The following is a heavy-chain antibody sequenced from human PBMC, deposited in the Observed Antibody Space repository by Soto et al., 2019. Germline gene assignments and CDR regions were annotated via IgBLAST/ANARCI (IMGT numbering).Heavy chain of an antibody. V-gene: IGHV1-18*01. CDR1: GYTFTSYG. CDR2: ISAYNGNT. J-gene: IGHJ6*03. Sequence: GASVKVSCKASGYTFTSYGISWVRQAPGQGLEWMGWISAYNGNTNYAQKLRGRVTMTTDTSTSTAYMELRSLRSDDTAVYYCARENYDILTGYYIYYYMDVWGKGTTVTVSS. D-gene: IGHD3-9*01. CDR3: ARENYDILTGYYIYYYMDV.